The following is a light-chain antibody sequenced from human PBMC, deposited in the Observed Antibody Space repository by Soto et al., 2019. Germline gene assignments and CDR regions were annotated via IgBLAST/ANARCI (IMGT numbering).Light chain of an antibody. CDR2: AAS. J-gene: IGKJ4*01. CDR3: QKCNSAPLT. Sequence: DIQMTQSPSSLSASVGDRVSISCRASQGISKYLAWYQQKPGKVPKVLIYAASTLQSGVPSRFSGSGYGTDLSLNISSLQPDDVATYYCQKCNSAPLTFGGGTKVEIK. CDR1: QGISKY. V-gene: IGKV1-27*01.